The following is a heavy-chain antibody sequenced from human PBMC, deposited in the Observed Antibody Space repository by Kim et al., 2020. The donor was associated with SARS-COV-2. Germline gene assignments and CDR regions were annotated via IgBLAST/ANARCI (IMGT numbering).Heavy chain of an antibody. J-gene: IGHJ4*02. CDR3: ARPSSPHFDF. CDR2: ISNDGTFT. Sequence: GGSLRLSCAASGFIFRNFGIHWVRQAPGKGLEWVAFISNDGTFTTYADSVQGRFTLSWDYGENTVYLQMDSLFAGDTALYYCARPSSPHFDFWGQGNLVT. V-gene: IGHV3-33*01. CDR1: GFIFRNFG.